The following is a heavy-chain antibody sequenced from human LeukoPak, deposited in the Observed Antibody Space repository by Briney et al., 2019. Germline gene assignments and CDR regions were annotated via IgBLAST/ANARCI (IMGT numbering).Heavy chain of an antibody. V-gene: IGHV3-11*04. J-gene: IGHJ6*03. CDR3: ARALGLGYDFWSGYSPSYYYYYMDV. Sequence: GSLRLSCAASGFTFSDYYMSWIRQAPGKGLEWVSYISSSGSTIYYADSVKGRFTISRDNAKNSLYLQMNSLRAEDTAVYYCARALGLGYDFWSGYSPSYYYYYMDVWGKGTTVTVSS. CDR1: GFTFSDYY. CDR2: ISSSGSTI. D-gene: IGHD3-3*01.